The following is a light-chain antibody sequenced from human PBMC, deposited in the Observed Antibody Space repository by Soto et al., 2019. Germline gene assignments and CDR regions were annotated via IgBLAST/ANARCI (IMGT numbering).Light chain of an antibody. CDR3: QKYNSAPWT. J-gene: IGKJ1*01. V-gene: IGKV1-27*01. CDR2: AAS. CDR1: QGISNY. Sequence: DIQMTQSPSSLSASVGDRVTITCRASQGISNYLAWYQQKPWKVPKLLIYAASTLQSGVPSRFSGIGSGTDFTLTISSLQPEDVATYYCQKYNSAPWTFGQGTKVEIK.